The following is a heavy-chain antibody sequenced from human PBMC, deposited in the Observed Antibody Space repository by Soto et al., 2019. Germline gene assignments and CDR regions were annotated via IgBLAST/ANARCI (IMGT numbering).Heavy chain of an antibody. CDR1: GFTFSSYA. D-gene: IGHD6-19*01. CDR3: ARDPWHVAVAHRLYFDY. CDR2: ISYDGSNK. Sequence: QVQLVESGGGVVQPGRSLRLSCAASGFTFSSYAMHWVRQAPGKGLEWVAVISYDGSNKYYADSVKGRFTISRDNSKNTLYLQMNSLSAEDTAVYYCARDPWHVAVAHRLYFDYWGQGTLVTVSS. V-gene: IGHV3-30-3*01. J-gene: IGHJ4*02.